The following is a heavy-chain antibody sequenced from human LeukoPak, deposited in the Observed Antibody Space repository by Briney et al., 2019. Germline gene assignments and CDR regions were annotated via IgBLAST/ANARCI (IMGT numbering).Heavy chain of an antibody. V-gene: IGHV3-53*01. Sequence: GGSLRLSCAASGFIVSNNYMNWVRQAPGEGLEWVSVIYSGGTTYYADSVKGRFTISRDNSKNTLYLQMNSLRAEDTAVCYCARDLVVGATWALDYWGQGTLVTVSS. D-gene: IGHD1-26*01. CDR2: IYSGGTT. CDR3: ARDLVVGATWALDY. CDR1: GFIVSNNY. J-gene: IGHJ4*02.